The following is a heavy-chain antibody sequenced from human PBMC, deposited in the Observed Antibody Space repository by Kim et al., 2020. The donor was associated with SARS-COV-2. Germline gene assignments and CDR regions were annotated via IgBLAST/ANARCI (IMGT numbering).Heavy chain of an antibody. V-gene: IGHV3-30*04. J-gene: IGHJ6*02. D-gene: IGHD1-20*01. CDR3: GRRYNWNFAIDV. CDR2: ISYDEGNK. Sequence: GGSLRLSCAASGFTFSSYAMHWVRQAPGKGLEWVAVISYDEGNKYYVDSVKGRFTISRDNSKNTLYLQMNSLRAEDTAVYYCGRRYNWNFAIDVWGQGTTVTVSS. CDR1: GFTFSSYA.